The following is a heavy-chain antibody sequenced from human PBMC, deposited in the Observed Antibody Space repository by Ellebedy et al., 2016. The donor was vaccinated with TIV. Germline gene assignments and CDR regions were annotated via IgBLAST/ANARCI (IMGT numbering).Heavy chain of an antibody. D-gene: IGHD4-11*01. CDR1: GFTFSSYA. V-gene: IGHV3-30*04. J-gene: IGHJ6*02. Sequence: GESLKISCAASGFTFSSYAMHWVRQAPGKGLEWVAVISYDGSNKYYADSVKGRFTISRDDSKNTLYLQMNSLRAEDTAVYYCAKHTVTYGMDVWGQGTTVTVSS. CDR2: ISYDGSNK. CDR3: AKHTVTYGMDV.